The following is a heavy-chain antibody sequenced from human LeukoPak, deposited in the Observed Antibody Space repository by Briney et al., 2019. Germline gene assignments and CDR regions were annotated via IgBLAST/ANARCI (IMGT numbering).Heavy chain of an antibody. CDR3: ARGGTGYIDY. CDR1: GGSISSSNW. Sequence: SETLPLTCAVSGGSISSSNWWTWVRQPPGKGLEWIGEVYHSGSTNYNPSLKSRVTMSVDTSRNQFSLNLSSVTAADTAVYYCARGGTGYIDYWGQGTLVTVSS. D-gene: IGHD6-25*01. CDR2: VYHSGST. V-gene: IGHV4-4*02. J-gene: IGHJ4*02.